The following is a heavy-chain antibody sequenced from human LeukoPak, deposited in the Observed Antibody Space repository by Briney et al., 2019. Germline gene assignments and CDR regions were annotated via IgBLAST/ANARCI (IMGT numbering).Heavy chain of an antibody. Sequence: GGSLRLSCAAAGFTFSNYGMHWVRQAPGKGLDWVAAIQSDGSYQYYGDSVKGRFTISRDSSKNTVSLQMNSLRVEDTAVYYCARDVDTSGQSSRLDPWGQGTLVTVSS. CDR2: IQSDGSYQ. J-gene: IGHJ5*02. CDR1: GFTFSNYG. V-gene: IGHV3-33*05. D-gene: IGHD5-18*01. CDR3: ARDVDTSGQSSRLDP.